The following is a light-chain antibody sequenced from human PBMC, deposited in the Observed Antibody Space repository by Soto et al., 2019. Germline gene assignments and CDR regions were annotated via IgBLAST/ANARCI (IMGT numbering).Light chain of an antibody. V-gene: IGLV2-14*03. Sequence: QSALTQPASVSGSPGQSITISCTGTTSDVGAYNSVSWYQQHPGKVPKLMIYDVSYRPSGVSDRFSGSKSGDTASLTISGLQAEDEADYCCSTHTSTLVAFGGGTKLTVL. CDR3: STHTSTLVA. J-gene: IGLJ2*01. CDR2: DVS. CDR1: TSDVGAYNS.